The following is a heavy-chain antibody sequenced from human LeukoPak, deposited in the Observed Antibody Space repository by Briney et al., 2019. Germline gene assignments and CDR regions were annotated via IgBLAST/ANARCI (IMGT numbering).Heavy chain of an antibody. V-gene: IGHV1-18*01. D-gene: IGHD6-13*01. CDR1: GYTFTSYG. J-gene: IGHJ4*02. CDR2: ISAYNGNT. Sequence: GASVKVSCKASGYTFTSYGISWVRQAPGQGLEWMGWISAYNGNTNYAQKLQGRVTMTTDTSTSTAYMELRSLRSDDTAVYYCARDELRGYSSSWYVCWGQGTLVTVSS. CDR3: ARDELRGYSSSWYVC.